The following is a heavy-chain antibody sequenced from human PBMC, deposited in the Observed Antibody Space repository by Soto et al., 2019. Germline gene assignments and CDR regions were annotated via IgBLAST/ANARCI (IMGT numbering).Heavy chain of an antibody. J-gene: IGHJ4*02. D-gene: IGHD1-1*01. Sequence: SETLSLTCTVSGGSISSYYWSWIRQPPGKGLEWIGYIYYSGSTNYNPSLKSRVTISVDTSKNQFSLKLSSVTAADTAVYYCARTTFRYYFDYWGQGTLVTVS. CDR1: GGSISSYY. V-gene: IGHV4-59*01. CDR2: IYYSGST. CDR3: ARTTFRYYFDY.